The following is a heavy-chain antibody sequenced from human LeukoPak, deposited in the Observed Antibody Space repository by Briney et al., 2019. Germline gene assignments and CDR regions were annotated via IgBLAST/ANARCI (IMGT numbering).Heavy chain of an antibody. CDR1: GGSISSYY. J-gene: IGHJ4*02. V-gene: IGHV4-59*01. Sequence: SETLSLTCTVSGGSISSYYWSWIRQPPGKGLEWIGYIYNSGSTTYNPSLKSRVTISVDTTKNQFSLRLSSVTAADTAVYYCARIGHEDYYFDYWGQGTLVT. CDR3: ARIGHEDYYFDY. CDR2: IYNSGST.